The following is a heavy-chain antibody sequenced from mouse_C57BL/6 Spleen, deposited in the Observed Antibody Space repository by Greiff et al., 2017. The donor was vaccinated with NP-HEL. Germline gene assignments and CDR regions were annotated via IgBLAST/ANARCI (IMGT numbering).Heavy chain of an antibody. J-gene: IGHJ4*01. V-gene: IGHV1-80*01. Sequence: LKQSGASVKISCKASGYAFSSYWMNWVKQRPGKGLEWIGQIYPGDGDTNYNGKFKGKATLTADKSSSTAYMQLSSLTSEDSAVYFCATYYYGSSYGYAMDYWGQGTSVTVSS. CDR2: IYPGDGDT. D-gene: IGHD1-1*01. CDR1: GYAFSSYW. CDR3: ATYYYGSSYGYAMDY.